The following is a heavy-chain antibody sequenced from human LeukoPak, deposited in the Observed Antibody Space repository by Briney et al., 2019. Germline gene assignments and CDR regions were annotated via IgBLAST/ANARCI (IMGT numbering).Heavy chain of an antibody. V-gene: IGHV4-39*01. CDR1: GGSFSSSSYY. Sequence: SETLSLTCTVSGGSFSSSSYYWGWIRQPPGKGLEWIGNIYDSGSTYYNPSLKSRVTISVDTSKNQFSLKLSSVTAADTAVYYCARQLHSSGWLPFDYWGQGTLVTASP. J-gene: IGHJ4*02. D-gene: IGHD6-19*01. CDR3: ARQLHSSGWLPFDY. CDR2: IYDSGST.